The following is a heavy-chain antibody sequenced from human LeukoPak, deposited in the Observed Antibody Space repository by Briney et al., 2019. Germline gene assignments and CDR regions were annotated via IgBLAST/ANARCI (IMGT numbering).Heavy chain of an antibody. V-gene: IGHV4-30-4*01. Sequence: SETLPLTCTVSGGSISSGDYYWSWIRQPPGKGLEWIGYIYYSGSTYYNPSLKSRVTISVDTSKNQFSLKLSSVTAADTAVYYCARGPDSYGYLPPDYWGQGTLVTVSS. CDR2: IYYSGST. CDR3: ARGPDSYGYLPPDY. CDR1: GGSISSGDYY. D-gene: IGHD5-18*01. J-gene: IGHJ4*02.